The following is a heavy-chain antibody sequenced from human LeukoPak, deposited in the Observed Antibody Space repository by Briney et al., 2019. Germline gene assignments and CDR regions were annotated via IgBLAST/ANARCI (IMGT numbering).Heavy chain of an antibody. J-gene: IGHJ4*02. D-gene: IGHD2/OR15-2a*01. CDR3: ATVDGGTEYFDY. CDR2: INAGNGNT. V-gene: IGHV1-3*01. Sequence: ASVKVSCKASGYTFTSYAMHWVRQAPGQRLEWMGWINAGNGNTKYSQKFQGRVTSTREKSASTADMERGSRRSEGTAVYYCATVDGGTEYFDYWGQGTLVTVPS. CDR1: GYTFTSYA.